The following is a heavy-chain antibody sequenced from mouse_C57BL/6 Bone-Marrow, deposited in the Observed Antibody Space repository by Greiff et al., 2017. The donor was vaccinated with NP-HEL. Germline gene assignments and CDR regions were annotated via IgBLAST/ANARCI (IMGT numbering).Heavy chain of an antibody. V-gene: IGHV1-55*01. D-gene: IGHD1-1*01. CDR2: IYPGSGST. J-gene: IGHJ2*01. Sequence: QVQLQQPGAELVKPGASVKMSCKASGYTFTSYWITWVKQRPGQGLEWIGDIYPGSGSTNYNEKFKSKATLTVDTSSSTAYMQLSSLTSADSAVYYCARRGFITTVVAPFDYWGQGTTLTVSS. CDR3: ARRGFITTVVAPFDY. CDR1: GYTFTSYW.